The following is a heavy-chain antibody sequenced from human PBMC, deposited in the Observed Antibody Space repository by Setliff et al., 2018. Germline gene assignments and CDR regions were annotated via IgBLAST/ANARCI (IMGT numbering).Heavy chain of an antibody. CDR1: GYTFTRYA. Sequence: VKVSCKASGYTFTRYAISWVRQAPGQGPEWMGRISAYNGNTNYALKLQDRVIMTADTSTNTVYLDLRSLRSDDSAMYYCTRGQRAWSYWGQGTLVTVSS. D-gene: IGHD6-19*01. J-gene: IGHJ4*02. CDR2: ISAYNGNT. CDR3: TRGQRAWSY. V-gene: IGHV1-18*01.